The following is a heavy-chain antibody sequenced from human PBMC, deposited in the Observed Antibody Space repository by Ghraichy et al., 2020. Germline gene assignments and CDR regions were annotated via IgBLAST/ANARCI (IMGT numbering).Heavy chain of an antibody. Sequence: QTLSLTCTVSGGSISSGGYSWSWIRQPPGKGLEWIGYIYHSGSTYYNPSLKSRVTISVDRSKNQFSLKLSSVTAADTAMYYCARTIVVVPAAIQYYYYMDVWGKGTTVTVSS. V-gene: IGHV4-30-2*01. CDR3: ARTIVVVPAAIQYYYYMDV. J-gene: IGHJ6*03. CDR2: IYHSGST. CDR1: GGSISSGGYS. D-gene: IGHD2-2*01.